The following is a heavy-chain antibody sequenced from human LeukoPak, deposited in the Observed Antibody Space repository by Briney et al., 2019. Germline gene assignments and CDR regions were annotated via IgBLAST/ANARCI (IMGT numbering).Heavy chain of an antibody. Sequence: PGGALRLSCATSGFTFSNYEMNWVRQTPGKGLEWVSYICDNGRTSYYADSVKGRFTISRDNAKNSLYLHMNSLRAEDTAVYYCARDLRPRTAAAKIPPGYWGQGTLVSLST. V-gene: IGHV3-48*03. J-gene: IGHJ4*02. CDR1: GFTFSNYE. CDR2: ICDNGRTS. CDR3: ARDLRPRTAAAKIPPGY. D-gene: IGHD6-13*01.